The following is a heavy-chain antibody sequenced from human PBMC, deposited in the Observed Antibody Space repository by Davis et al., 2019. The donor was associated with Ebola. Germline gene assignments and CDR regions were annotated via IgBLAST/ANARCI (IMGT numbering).Heavy chain of an antibody. CDR3: ARDFTGTTVTTHFFDY. Sequence: GESLKISCAASGFTFSGSAMHWVRQASGKGLEWVGRIRSKANSYATAYAASVKGRFTISRDDSKNTAYLQMNSLRAEDTAVYYCARDFTGTTVTTHFFDYWGQGTLVTVSS. V-gene: IGHV3-73*01. CDR1: GFTFSGSA. D-gene: IGHD4-17*01. J-gene: IGHJ4*02. CDR2: IRSKANSYAT.